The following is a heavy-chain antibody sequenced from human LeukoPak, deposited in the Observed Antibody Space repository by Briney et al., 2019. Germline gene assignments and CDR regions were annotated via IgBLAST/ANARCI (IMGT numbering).Heavy chain of an antibody. CDR2: IRYDGSNK. CDR3: ARERATLDYYYYMDV. Sequence: GGSLRLSCAPSGFTFSSYGMRWVRQAPGKGLEWVAFIRYDGSNKYYADSVKGRFTTSRDNSKNTLYLQMNSLRAEDTALYYCARERATLDYYYYMDVWGKGTTVTVSS. V-gene: IGHV3-30*02. D-gene: IGHD5-12*01. CDR1: GFTFSSYG. J-gene: IGHJ6*03.